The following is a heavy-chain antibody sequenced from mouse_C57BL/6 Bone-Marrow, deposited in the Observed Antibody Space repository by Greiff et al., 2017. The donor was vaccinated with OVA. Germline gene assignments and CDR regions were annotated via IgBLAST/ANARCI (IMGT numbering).Heavy chain of an antibody. CDR2: IYPGSGST. D-gene: IGHD1-1*01. Sequence: QVQLQQPGAELVKPGASVKMSCKASGYTFTSYWITWVKQRPGQGLEWIGGIYPGSGSTNYNEKFKSKATLTVDTSSSTAYMQLSSLTSEDSAVYYCSLSTLVASGYFDVWGTGTTVTVSA. V-gene: IGHV1-55*01. CDR3: SLSTLVASGYFDV. J-gene: IGHJ1*03. CDR1: GYTFTSYW.